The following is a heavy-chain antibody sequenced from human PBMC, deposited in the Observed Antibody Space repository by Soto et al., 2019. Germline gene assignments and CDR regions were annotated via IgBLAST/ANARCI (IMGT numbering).Heavy chain of an antibody. CDR3: AHIFDFDWVWAFEY. D-gene: IGHD3-9*01. CDR2: IYWDDDK. Sequence: QITLKESGPTLVKPTQTLTLTCTFSGFSLDTSGVGVGWIRQPPGKTLEWLALIYWDDDKRYSPSLNSRLTITKDTSKNQVVLRITNVDPVDTATYYCAHIFDFDWVWAFEYWGQGALVTVSS. V-gene: IGHV2-5*02. J-gene: IGHJ4*02. CDR1: GFSLDTSGVG.